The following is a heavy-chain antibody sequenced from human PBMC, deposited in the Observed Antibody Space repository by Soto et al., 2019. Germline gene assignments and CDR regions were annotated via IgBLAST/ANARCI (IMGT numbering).Heavy chain of an antibody. CDR3: ARDQFTMVRGVHPVRTYYYGMDV. V-gene: IGHV3-48*03. CDR2: ISSSGSTI. Sequence: GGSLRLSCAASGFTFSSYEMNWVRQAPGKGLEWVSYISSSGSTIYYADSVKGRFTISRDNAKNSLYLQMNSLRAEDTAVYCCARDQFTMVRGVHPVRTYYYGMDVWGQGTTVTVSS. J-gene: IGHJ6*02. D-gene: IGHD3-10*01. CDR1: GFTFSSYE.